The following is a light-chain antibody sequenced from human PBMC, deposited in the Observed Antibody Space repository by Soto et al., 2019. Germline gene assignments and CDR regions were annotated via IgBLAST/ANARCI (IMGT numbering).Light chain of an antibody. CDR3: MQATQFQWT. V-gene: IGKV2-24*01. J-gene: IGKJ1*01. CDR1: ESHVHSDGNTY. Sequence: DIVMTQTPLSSPVTLGQPASISCRSNESHVHSDGNTYLNWLQKRPGQPPRLLIYKTSDRFSGVPDRFRGSGAGTDFTLEISRVAHEDVGVYYCMQATQFQWTFRQGTKVDI. CDR2: KTS.